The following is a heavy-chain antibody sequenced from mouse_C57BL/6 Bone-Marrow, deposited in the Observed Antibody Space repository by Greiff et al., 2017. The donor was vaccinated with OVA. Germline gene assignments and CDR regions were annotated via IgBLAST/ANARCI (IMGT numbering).Heavy chain of an antibody. V-gene: IGHV5-9-1*02. CDR2: ISIGGDYI. CDR3: TRDSNWDYFDY. D-gene: IGHD4-1*01. CDR1: GFTFSSYA. J-gene: IGHJ2*01. Sequence: EVKLVESGEGLVKPGGSLKLSCAASGFTFSSYAMSWVRQTPEKRLEWVAYISIGGDYIYYADTVKGRFTISRDNARNTLYLQMSSLKSEDTAMYYCTRDSNWDYFDYWGQGTTLTVSS.